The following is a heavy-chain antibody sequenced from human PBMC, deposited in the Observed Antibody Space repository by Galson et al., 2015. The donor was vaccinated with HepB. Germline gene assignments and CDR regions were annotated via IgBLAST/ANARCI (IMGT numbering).Heavy chain of an antibody. CDR1: GYTFTSYA. J-gene: IGHJ6*02. CDR2: INAGNGNT. D-gene: IGHD1-26*01. V-gene: IGHV1-3*01. Sequence: SVKVSCKASGYTFTSYAMHWVRQAPGQRLEWMGWINAGNGNTKYSQKFQGRVTITRDTSASTAYMELSSLRSEDTAVYYCARDKSIYSGSYEYYYYGMDVWGQGTTVTVSS. CDR3: ARDKSIYSGSYEYYYYGMDV.